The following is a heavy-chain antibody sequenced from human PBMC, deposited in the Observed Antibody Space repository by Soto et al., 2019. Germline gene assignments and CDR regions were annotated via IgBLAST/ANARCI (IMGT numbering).Heavy chain of an antibody. D-gene: IGHD2-2*01. CDR2: ISGSGGST. J-gene: IGHJ4*02. CDR3: AKFPLRSTSCYGQCGY. CDR1: GFTFSSYA. Sequence: PGGSLRLSCAASGFTFSSYAMNWVRQAPGKGLEWVSAISGSGGSTYYADSVKGRFTISRDNSKNTLYLQMNSLRAEDTAVYYCAKFPLRSTSCYGQCGYWGQGTLVTVSS. V-gene: IGHV3-23*01.